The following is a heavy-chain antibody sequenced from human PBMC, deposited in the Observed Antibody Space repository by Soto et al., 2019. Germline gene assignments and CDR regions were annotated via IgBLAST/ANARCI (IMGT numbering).Heavy chain of an antibody. CDR3: AKNGDFWSWGMDV. CDR1: GFTFSIYA. J-gene: IGHJ6*02. V-gene: IGHV3-23*01. CDR2: ISSSGDAT. D-gene: IGHD3-3*01. Sequence: VGSLRLSCAASGFTFSIYAMTWVRQAPGKGLEWVSIISSSGDATYYVDSVKGRFTISRDNSRNTLNLQMNSLRAEDTAVYYCAKNGDFWSWGMDVWGQGTTVTVSS.